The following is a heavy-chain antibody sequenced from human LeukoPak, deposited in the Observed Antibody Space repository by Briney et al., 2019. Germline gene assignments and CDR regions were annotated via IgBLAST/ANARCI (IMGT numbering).Heavy chain of an antibody. V-gene: IGHV4-39*07. CDR2: IYYGGST. Sequence: SETLSLTCSVSGDSISSNSYYWGWIRQPPGKGLEWIASIYYGGSTYYKSSLKSRVTISADTSKNQLSLKVNSVTAADTAVYYCARGRSGYYLKAFAFDIWGQGTMVTVSS. J-gene: IGHJ3*02. CDR3: ARGRSGYYLKAFAFDI. CDR1: GDSISSNSYY. D-gene: IGHD3-22*01.